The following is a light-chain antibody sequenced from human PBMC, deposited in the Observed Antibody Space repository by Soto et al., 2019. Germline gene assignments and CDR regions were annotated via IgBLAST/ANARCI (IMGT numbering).Light chain of an antibody. CDR3: QAWDTSTDPVV. CDR2: DDS. CDR1: NIGGKS. Sequence: SYELTQPPSVSVAPGQTARLTCGGNNIGGKSVHWYQHKPGQAPVLVVYDDSDRPSGIPERFSGSNSGNTATLTISEVAAGDEAHYYCQAWDTSTDPVVFGGGTKLTVL. V-gene: IGLV3-21*02. J-gene: IGLJ2*01.